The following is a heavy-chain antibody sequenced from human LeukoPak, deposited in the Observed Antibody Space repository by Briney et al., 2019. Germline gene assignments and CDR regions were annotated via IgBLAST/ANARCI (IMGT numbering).Heavy chain of an antibody. Sequence: SGPTLVNPTQTLTLTCTFSGFSLSARGVGVGWVRQPPVMPLEWVATVYWDDDKHYRPSLKKRLTITKDTSRNQVALTMTDMDPMDTAIYYCVHRGSIGTYYFDYWGQGTLVTVSS. CDR1: GFSLSARGVG. CDR2: VYWDDDK. CDR3: VHRGSIGTYYFDY. D-gene: IGHD1-26*01. J-gene: IGHJ4*02. V-gene: IGHV2-5*02.